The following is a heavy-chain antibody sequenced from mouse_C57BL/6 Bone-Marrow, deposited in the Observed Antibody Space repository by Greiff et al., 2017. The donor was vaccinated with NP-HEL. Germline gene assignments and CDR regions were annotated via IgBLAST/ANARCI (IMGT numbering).Heavy chain of an antibody. CDR3: ASAYDYDVAWFAY. CDR2: ISSGGSYT. Sequence: EVKLVESGGDLVKPGGSLKLSCAASGFTFSSYGMSWVRQTPDKRLEWVATISSGGSYTYYPDSLKGRFTISRDNAKNTLYLQMSSLKSEDTAMYYCASAYDYDVAWFAYWGQGTLVTVSA. V-gene: IGHV5-6*01. J-gene: IGHJ3*01. CDR1: GFTFSSYG. D-gene: IGHD2-4*01.